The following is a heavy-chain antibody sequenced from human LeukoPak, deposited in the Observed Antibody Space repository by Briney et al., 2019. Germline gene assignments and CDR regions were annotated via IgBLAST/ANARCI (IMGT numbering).Heavy chain of an antibody. CDR1: GGTFSSYA. Sequence: SVKVSCKASGGTFSSYAISWVRQAPGQGLEWMGGIIPIFGKANYAQKFQGRVTITADESTSTAYMELSSLRSEDTAVYYCARETDRIMGATYSWFDPWGQGTLVTVSS. CDR2: IIPIFGKA. V-gene: IGHV1-69*13. D-gene: IGHD1-26*01. CDR3: ARETDRIMGATYSWFDP. J-gene: IGHJ5*02.